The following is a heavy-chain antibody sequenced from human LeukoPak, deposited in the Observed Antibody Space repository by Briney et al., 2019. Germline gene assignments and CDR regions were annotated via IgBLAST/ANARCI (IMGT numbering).Heavy chain of an antibody. CDR3: ARVHPQYYYDSSGYYYSGNSAGYFDY. CDR2: IYYSGST. Sequence: KPSETLSLTCTVSGGSISSYYWSWIRQPPGKGLEWIGYIYYSGSTNYNPSLKSRVTISVDTSKNQFSLKLSSVTAADTAVYYCARVHPQYYYDSSGYYYSGNSAGYFDYWGQGTLVTVSS. D-gene: IGHD3-22*01. J-gene: IGHJ4*02. V-gene: IGHV4-59*12. CDR1: GGSISSYY.